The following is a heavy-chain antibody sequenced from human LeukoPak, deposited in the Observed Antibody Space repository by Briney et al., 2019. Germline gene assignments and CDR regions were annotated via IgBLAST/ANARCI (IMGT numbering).Heavy chain of an antibody. J-gene: IGHJ6*04. CDR1: GGSVSSGRYY. CDR2: IYYSGRT. Sequence: SETLSLTCTVSGGSVSSGRYYWSWIRQPPGKGLESIGYIYYSGRTYSNPSLKSRATISVDPSKNQFSLRLSSVTAADTAVYYCASESEGMDVWGKGTTVTVSS. CDR3: ASESEGMDV. V-gene: IGHV4-61*01.